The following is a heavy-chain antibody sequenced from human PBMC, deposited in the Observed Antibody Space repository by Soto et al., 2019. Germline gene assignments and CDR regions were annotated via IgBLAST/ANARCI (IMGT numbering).Heavy chain of an antibody. J-gene: IGHJ4*02. Sequence: SETLSLTCTVSGGSISSYYWSWIRQPPGKGLEWIGYIYYSGSTNYNPSLKSRVTISVDTSKNQFSLKLSSVTAADTAVYYCARTYCDFWSGYYTGGYLDYWGQGTLVTVSS. CDR2: IYYSGST. CDR1: GGSISSYY. V-gene: IGHV4-59*01. D-gene: IGHD3-3*01. CDR3: ARTYCDFWSGYYTGGYLDY.